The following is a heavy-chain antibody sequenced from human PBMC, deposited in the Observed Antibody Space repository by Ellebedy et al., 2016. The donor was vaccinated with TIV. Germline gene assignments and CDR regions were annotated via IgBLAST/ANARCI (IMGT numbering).Heavy chain of an antibody. CDR2: SYSSGYF. CDR3: ARVEMATGYYGMDV. V-gene: IGHV4-59*01. J-gene: IGHJ6*02. D-gene: IGHD5-24*01. Sequence: MPSETLSLTCTVSGGSISNYYWNWIRQPPGKGLEWIGYSYSSGYFSYNPSLQSRVTLSVDTSNNQFSLKLNSVTAADTAVYYCARVEMATGYYGMDVWGQGTTVTVSS. CDR1: GGSISNYY.